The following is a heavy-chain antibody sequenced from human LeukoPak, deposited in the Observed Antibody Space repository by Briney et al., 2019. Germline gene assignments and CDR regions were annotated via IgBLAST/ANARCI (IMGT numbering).Heavy chain of an antibody. V-gene: IGHV4-34*01. CDR1: GGSFSGYY. CDR2: INHSGST. Sequence: SETLSLTCAVYGGSFSGYYWSWIRQPPGKGLEWIGEINHSGSTNYNPSLKSRVTISVDTSKNQFSLKLSSVTAADTAVYYCARMGIAVAGIYDYWGQGTLVTVSS. D-gene: IGHD6-19*01. CDR3: ARMGIAVAGIYDY. J-gene: IGHJ4*02.